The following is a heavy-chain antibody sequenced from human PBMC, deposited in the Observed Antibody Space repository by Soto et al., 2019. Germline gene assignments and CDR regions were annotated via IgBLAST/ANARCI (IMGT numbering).Heavy chain of an antibody. CDR3: ARDSYGDYVDY. J-gene: IGHJ4*02. D-gene: IGHD4-17*01. Sequence: QVQLQESGPGLVKPSQTLSLTCTVSGGSISSGGYYWSWIRQHPGKGLEWIRYIYYSGSTYYNPSLNSRVTISVDTSKNQFSLKLSSVTAADTAVYYCARDSYGDYVDYWGQGTMVTVSS. V-gene: IGHV4-31*03. CDR1: GGSISSGGYY. CDR2: IYYSGST.